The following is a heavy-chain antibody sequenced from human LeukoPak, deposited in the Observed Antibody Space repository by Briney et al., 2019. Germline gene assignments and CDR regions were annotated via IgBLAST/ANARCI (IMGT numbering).Heavy chain of an antibody. CDR2: MYVSGSS. Sequence: SETLSLTCIVSGDSINNDTYYWNWIRQPAGKGLEWIGRMYVSGSSNYNPALKSRVSISVDTSKNQFSLKLSSVTAADTAVYYCARDNIVVVAATKAYYFDYWGQGTLVTVSS. CDR1: GDSINNDTYY. D-gene: IGHD2-15*01. J-gene: IGHJ4*02. CDR3: ARDNIVVVAATKAYYFDY. V-gene: IGHV4-61*02.